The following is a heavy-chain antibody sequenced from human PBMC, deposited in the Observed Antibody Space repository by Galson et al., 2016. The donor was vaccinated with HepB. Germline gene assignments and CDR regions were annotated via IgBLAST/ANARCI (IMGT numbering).Heavy chain of an antibody. Sequence: SVKVSCKASGYTFTSYFIHWVRQAPGQGLQWMGTINPSADSTTYAHTFQGRVTMTRDTSTSTVYMELSSLRSEDTAVFYCARDRGNYDSTGYYFDYWGQGTLVTVSS. CDR3: ARDRGNYDSTGYYFDY. V-gene: IGHV1-46*01. D-gene: IGHD3-22*01. CDR1: GYTFTSYF. CDR2: INPSADST. J-gene: IGHJ4*02.